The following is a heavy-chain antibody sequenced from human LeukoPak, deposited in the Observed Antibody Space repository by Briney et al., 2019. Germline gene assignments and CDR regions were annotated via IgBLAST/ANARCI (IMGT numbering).Heavy chain of an antibody. D-gene: IGHD3-16*02. J-gene: IGHJ5*02. CDR3: ARLRRLYHNWFDP. V-gene: IGHV1-2*02. Sequence: GASVKVSCKASGYTFTGYYMHWVRQAPGQGLEWMGWINPNSGGTNYAQKFQGRVTMTRNTSISTAYMELSSLRSEDTAVYYCARLRRLYHNWFDPWGQGTLVTVSS. CDR1: GYTFTGYY. CDR2: INPNSGGT.